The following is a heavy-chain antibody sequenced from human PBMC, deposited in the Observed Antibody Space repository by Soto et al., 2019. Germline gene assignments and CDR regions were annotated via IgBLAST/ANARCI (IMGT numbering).Heavy chain of an antibody. D-gene: IGHD3-16*01. Sequence: PGGSLRLSCAASGFTFSSYAMSWVRQAPGKGLEWVSAISGSGGSTYYADSVKGRFTISRDNSKNTLYLQMNSLRAEDTAVYYCASAPYPAGLIYYYYYYMDVWGKGTTVTVSS. CDR3: ASAPYPAGLIYYYYYYMDV. CDR1: GFTFSSYA. CDR2: ISGSGGST. J-gene: IGHJ6*03. V-gene: IGHV3-23*01.